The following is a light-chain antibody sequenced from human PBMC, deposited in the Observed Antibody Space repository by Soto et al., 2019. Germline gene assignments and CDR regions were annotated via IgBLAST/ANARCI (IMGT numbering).Light chain of an antibody. V-gene: IGLV2-23*01. J-gene: IGLJ2*01. CDR1: SSDVGSYNL. CDR2: EGS. CDR3: CSYAGSSTSLDVV. Sequence: QLVLTQPASVSGSPGQSITISCTGTSSDVGSYNLVSWYQQHPGKAPKLMIYEGSKRPSGVSNRFSGSKSGNTASLTISGLQAEDEADYYCCSYAGSSTSLDVVFGGGTKLTVL.